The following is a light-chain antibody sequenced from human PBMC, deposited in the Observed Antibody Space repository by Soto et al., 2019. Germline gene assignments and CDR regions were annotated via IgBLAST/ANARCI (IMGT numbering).Light chain of an antibody. Sequence: QSALTQPASVSGSPGQSITICCTGTSSDVGGYNYVSWYQQHPGKAPKLMIYEVNNRPSGVSNRFSGSKSANTASLTISGLQAEDEADYYCSSYTTSNTLVFGTGTKVTVL. CDR2: EVN. CDR1: SSDVGGYNY. J-gene: IGLJ1*01. V-gene: IGLV2-14*03. CDR3: SSYTTSNTLV.